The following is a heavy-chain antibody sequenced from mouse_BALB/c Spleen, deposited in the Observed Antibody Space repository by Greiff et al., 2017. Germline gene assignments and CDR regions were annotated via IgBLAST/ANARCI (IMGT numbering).Heavy chain of an antibody. CDR2: IWSGGST. J-gene: IGHJ1*01. CDR3: ARELAYWYFDV. V-gene: IGHV2-2*02. CDR1: GFSLTSYG. Sequence: QVQLQQSGPGLVQPSQSLSITCTVSGFSLTSYGVHWVRQSPGKGLEWLGVIWSGGSTDYNAAFISRLSISKDNSKSQVFFKMNSLQANDTAIYYCARELAYWYFDVWGAGTTVTVSS. D-gene: IGHD4-1*01.